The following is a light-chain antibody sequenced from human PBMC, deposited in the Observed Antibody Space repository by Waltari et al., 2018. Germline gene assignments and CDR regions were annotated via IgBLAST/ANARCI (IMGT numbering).Light chain of an antibody. CDR3: MQGTHWPQT. CDR2: KVS. V-gene: IGKV2-30*02. J-gene: IGKJ1*01. CDR1: QSLAHSDGNTY. Sequence: DVLLTQSPVSLPVTLGQPASMSCNSSQSLAHSDGNTYLNWFHQRPGQSPRRLISKVSKREFGVPGRFRGSGSGTDFTLRISRVAAEDVGVYYCMQGTHWPQTFGQGTKVEIK.